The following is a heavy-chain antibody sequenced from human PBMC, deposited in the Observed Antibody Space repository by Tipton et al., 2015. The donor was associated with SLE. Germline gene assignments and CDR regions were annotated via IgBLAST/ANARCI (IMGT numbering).Heavy chain of an antibody. CDR2: FIPKFGTA. J-gene: IGHJ3*02. CDR3: ARPNYGDYDDAFDI. D-gene: IGHD4-17*01. Sequence: QVQLVQSGAEVKKPGASVKVSCKASGGTFRSYTFNWVRQAPGQGPEWMGGFIPKFGTANYAQKFQGRVTITTDDSTSTAYMELSSLRSDDTAVYYCARPNYGDYDDAFDIWGQGTMVTVSS. V-gene: IGHV1-69*01. CDR1: GGTFRSYT.